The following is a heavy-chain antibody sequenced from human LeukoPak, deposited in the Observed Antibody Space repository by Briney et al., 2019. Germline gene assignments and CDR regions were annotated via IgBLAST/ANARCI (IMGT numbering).Heavy chain of an antibody. Sequence: GESLKISCKASGYTFTSFWIGWVRQMPGKGLEWMAIINSGDSDTRYSPSFQGQVTISADKSISTAYLQWSSLKASDTAMYYCARDWKDPAAFDIWGQGTMVTVSS. D-gene: IGHD1-1*01. J-gene: IGHJ3*02. CDR3: ARDWKDPAAFDI. CDR1: GYTFTSFW. CDR2: INSGDSDT. V-gene: IGHV5-51*01.